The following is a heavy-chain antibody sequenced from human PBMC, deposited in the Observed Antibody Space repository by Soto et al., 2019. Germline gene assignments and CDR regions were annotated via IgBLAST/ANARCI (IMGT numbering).Heavy chain of an antibody. V-gene: IGHV4-59*01. CDR2: LYYGRSA. D-gene: IGHD6-13*01. J-gene: IGHJ4*02. CDR1: GDSISSYY. CDR3: ARRSMAAVPEY. Sequence: QVQLQESGPGLVKPSETLSLTCAVSGDSISSYYCMWIRQPPGKGLESIGYLYYGRSANYNPSLKWQVTLSVDTATNQCSLTLSSMTAADTAVYYCARRSMAAVPEYWGQGTLVTVSS.